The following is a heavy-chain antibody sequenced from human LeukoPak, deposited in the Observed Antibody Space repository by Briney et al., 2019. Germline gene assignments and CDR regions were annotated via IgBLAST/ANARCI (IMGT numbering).Heavy chain of an antibody. V-gene: IGHV3-30*18. CDR2: ISYDGSNK. CDR3: AKDQSGSAYYYYGMDV. J-gene: IGHJ6*02. D-gene: IGHD3-10*01. CDR1: GFTFSSYG. Sequence: GGSLRLSCAASGFTFSSYGMHWVRQAPGKGLEWVAVISYDGSNKYYADSVKGRFTISRDNSKNTLYLQMNSLRAEDTAVYYCAKDQSGSAYYYYGMDVWGQGTTVTVSS.